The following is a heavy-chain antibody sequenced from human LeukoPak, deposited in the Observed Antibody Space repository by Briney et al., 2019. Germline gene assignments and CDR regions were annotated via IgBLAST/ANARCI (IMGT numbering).Heavy chain of an antibody. V-gene: IGHV1-3*04. D-gene: IGHD4-17*01. CDR1: GYNFISYA. CDR3: ATDPTFYGDYVGPDY. J-gene: IGHJ4*02. CDR2: IHTDNGDT. Sequence: ASVKVSCKASGYNFISYAMHWVRQAPGQRLEWMGWIHTDNGDTKYSHYFLGRVTITRDTSANTAYMELSSLRSEDTAVYYCATDPTFYGDYVGPDYWGQGTLVTVSS.